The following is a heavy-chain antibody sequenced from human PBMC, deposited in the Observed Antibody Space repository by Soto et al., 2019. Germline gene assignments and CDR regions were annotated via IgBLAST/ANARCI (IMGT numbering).Heavy chain of an antibody. V-gene: IGHV3-11*06. D-gene: IGHD2-15*01. CDR3: VRGGGGGLFDP. CDR1: GFTLGDSY. CDR2: ISPGSRYP. Sequence: GESLKISCAGSGFTLGDSYMSWIRQAPGKGLEWLSYISPGSRYPAYADSVKGRFTISRDNAKRSLYLQMMSLTAEDTAIYYCVRGGGGGLFDPWGQGTMVTVSS. J-gene: IGHJ5*02.